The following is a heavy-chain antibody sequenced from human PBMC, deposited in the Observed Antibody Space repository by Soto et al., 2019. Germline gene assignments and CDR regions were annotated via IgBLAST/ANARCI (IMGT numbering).Heavy chain of an antibody. J-gene: IGHJ3*02. Sequence: QMQLQQWGAGLLKPSETLSLTCAVYGGSFRDYYWSWIRQPPGKGLEWIGEINHSGSTNYNPSLKSRVTISVDTSRNQFSLRLSSVTAADTAVYYCARVWFPSAFDIWGQGTMVTVSS. V-gene: IGHV4-34*01. CDR3: ARVWFPSAFDI. CDR2: INHSGST. D-gene: IGHD3-10*01. CDR1: GGSFRDYY.